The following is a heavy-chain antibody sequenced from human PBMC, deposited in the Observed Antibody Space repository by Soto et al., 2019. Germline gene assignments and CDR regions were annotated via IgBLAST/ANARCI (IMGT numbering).Heavy chain of an antibody. J-gene: IGHJ4*02. D-gene: IGHD6-6*01. Sequence: PGGSLRLSCAASRFTFSDYGMHWDRQAPGKGPEWVAVMSYAGTYKYYADSVKGRFTISRDLSGNTLFLQMNSLRLEDTAVYFCAKEMYPRTVLDSSSPWGDYWGQGTLVTVSS. V-gene: IGHV3-30*18. CDR2: MSYAGTYK. CDR3: AKEMYPRTVLDSSSPWGDY. CDR1: RFTFSDYG.